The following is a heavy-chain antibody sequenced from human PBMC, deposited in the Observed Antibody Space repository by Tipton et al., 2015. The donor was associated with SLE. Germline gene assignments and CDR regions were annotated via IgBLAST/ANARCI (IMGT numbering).Heavy chain of an antibody. Sequence: LRLSCTVSGGSIRSDSYYWGWIRQPPGKGLEWIGSTLFGGSTFHNPSLKSRVSISVDTSNNQLSLKLSSVTAADTAVYYCAREFTNTESLSTGLLTDSWGQGILVTVSS. CDR3: AREFTNTESLSTGLLTDS. CDR2: TLFGGST. V-gene: IGHV4-39*07. CDR1: GGSIRSDSYY. D-gene: IGHD2-8*02. J-gene: IGHJ4*02.